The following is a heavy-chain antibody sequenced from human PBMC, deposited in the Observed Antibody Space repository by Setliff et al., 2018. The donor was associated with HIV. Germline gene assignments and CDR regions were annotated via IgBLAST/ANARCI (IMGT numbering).Heavy chain of an antibody. V-gene: IGHV1-69*05. D-gene: IGHD4-17*01. Sequence: VKVSCKASGGTFSSYAISWVRQAPGQGLEWMGGIIPIFGTANYAQKFQGRVTITTDESTSTAYMELSSLRSEDTAVYYCARSVHSLYGDYATYFDPWGQGTQVTVSS. J-gene: IGHJ5*02. CDR2: IIPIFGTA. CDR1: GGTFSSYA. CDR3: ARSVHSLYGDYATYFDP.